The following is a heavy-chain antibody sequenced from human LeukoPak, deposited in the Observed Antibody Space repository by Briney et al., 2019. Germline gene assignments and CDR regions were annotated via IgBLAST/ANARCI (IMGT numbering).Heavy chain of an antibody. D-gene: IGHD3-10*01. CDR1: GGSISSSSYY. J-gene: IGHJ3*02. CDR3: ARRTSIWFGESTGAFDI. CDR2: IYYSGST. V-gene: IGHV4-39*01. Sequence: PSETLSLTCTVSGGSISSSSYYWGWIRQPPGKGLEWIGSIYYSGSTYYNPSLKSRVTISVDTSKNQFSLKLSSVTAADTAVYYCARRTSIWFGESTGAFDIWGQGTMVTVSS.